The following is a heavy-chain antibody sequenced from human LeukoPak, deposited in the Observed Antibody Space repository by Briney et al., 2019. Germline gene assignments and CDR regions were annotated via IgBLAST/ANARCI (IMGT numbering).Heavy chain of an antibody. J-gene: IGHJ4*02. CDR1: GGSISSGSYY. CDR2: IYTSGST. D-gene: IGHD6-19*01. V-gene: IGHV4-61*02. Sequence: PSQTLSLTCTVSGGSISSGSYYWSWIRQPAGKGLEWIGRIYTSGSTNYNPSLKSRVTISVDTSKNQFSLKLSSVTAADTAVYYCARGGGAVAGYLPGHWGQGTLVTVSS. CDR3: ARGGGAVAGYLPGH.